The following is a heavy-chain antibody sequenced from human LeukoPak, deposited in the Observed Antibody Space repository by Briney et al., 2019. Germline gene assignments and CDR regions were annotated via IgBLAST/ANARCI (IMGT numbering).Heavy chain of an antibody. CDR2: IIPIFGTA. D-gene: IGHD4-17*01. Sequence: SVKVSCKASGGTFSSYAISWVRQAPGQGLEWMGGIIPIFGTANYAQKFQGRVTITADKSTSTAYMELSSLRSEDMAVYYCARDYGDYAPGAFDIWGQGTMVTVSS. CDR1: GGTFSSYA. V-gene: IGHV1-69*06. CDR3: ARDYGDYAPGAFDI. J-gene: IGHJ3*02.